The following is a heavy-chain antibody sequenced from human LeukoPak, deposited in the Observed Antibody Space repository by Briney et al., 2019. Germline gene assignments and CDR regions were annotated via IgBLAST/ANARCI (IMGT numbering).Heavy chain of an antibody. CDR1: GGTFSSYA. V-gene: IGHV1-69*04. Sequence: SAKVSCKASGGTFSSYAISWVRQAPGQGLEWMGRIIPIRGVANYAQKFQGRVTITADKSTSTAYMELSSLRSEDTAVYYCARDSIAVADNYYYYGMDVWGQGTTVTVSS. CDR2: IIPIRGVA. D-gene: IGHD6-19*01. J-gene: IGHJ6*02. CDR3: ARDSIAVADNYYYYGMDV.